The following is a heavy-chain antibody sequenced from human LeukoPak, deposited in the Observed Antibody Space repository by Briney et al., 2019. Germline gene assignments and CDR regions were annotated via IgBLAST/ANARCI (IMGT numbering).Heavy chain of an antibody. J-gene: IGHJ4*02. CDR1: GGAISSGGYY. CDR2: IYYSGST. Sequence: SETLSLTCTVSGGAISSGGYYWSWIRQHPGKGLEWIGYIYYSGSTYYNPSLKSRVTISVDTSKNQFSLKLSSVTAADTAVYYCARPRDSGWSKTWDYWGQGTLVTVSS. CDR3: ARPRDSGWSKTWDY. V-gene: IGHV4-31*03. D-gene: IGHD6-13*01.